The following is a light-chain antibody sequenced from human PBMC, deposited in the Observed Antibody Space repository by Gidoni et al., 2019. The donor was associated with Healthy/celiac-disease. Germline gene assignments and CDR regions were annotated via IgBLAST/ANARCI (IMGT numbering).Light chain of an antibody. J-gene: IGKJ2*01. CDR1: QCVSSN. CDR3: QQYKNWPPYT. CDR2: GAS. V-gene: IGKV3-15*01. Sequence: EIVLKQSPATLSVSPGERATLSCRASQCVSSNLAWYQQKPGQAPRLLIYGASTRASGIPARLSGSGSGTEFTLTISSLQSEDFAVYYCQQYKNWPPYTFGQGTKLEIK.